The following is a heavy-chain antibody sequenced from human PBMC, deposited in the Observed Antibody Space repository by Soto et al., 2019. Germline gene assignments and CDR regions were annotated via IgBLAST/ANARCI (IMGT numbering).Heavy chain of an antibody. CDR1: GFTFSGSA. D-gene: IGHD4-17*01. CDR2: IRSRANSYAT. Sequence: EVQLVESGGALVQPGGSLKLSCAASGFTFSGSAMHWVRQASGKGLEWVGRIRSRANSYATAYAASVKGRFTISRDDSKNTAYLQMNSLKTEDTAVYYCTRTTGGADYWGQGTLVTVSS. CDR3: TRTTGGADY. J-gene: IGHJ4*02. V-gene: IGHV3-73*02.